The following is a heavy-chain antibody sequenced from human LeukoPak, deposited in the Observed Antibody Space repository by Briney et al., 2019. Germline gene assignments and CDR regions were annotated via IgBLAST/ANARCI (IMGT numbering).Heavy chain of an antibody. D-gene: IGHD1-26*01. Sequence: HAGGSLRLSCAASGFTFSDYYMSWIRQAPGKELVWVARINNNGRIRDYADSVKGRFTISRDNAKNTLYLQMNSLRVEDTAVYYCARDVKLVGATDYWGQGTLVTVSS. CDR2: INNNGRIR. CDR1: GFTFSDYY. CDR3: ARDVKLVGATDY. J-gene: IGHJ4*02. V-gene: IGHV3-74*01.